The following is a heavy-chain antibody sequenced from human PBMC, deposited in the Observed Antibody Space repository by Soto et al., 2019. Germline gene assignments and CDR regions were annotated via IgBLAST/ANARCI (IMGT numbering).Heavy chain of an antibody. CDR3: ARSIVVVLKSAFDI. D-gene: IGHD2-15*01. CDR2: ISYDGSSK. Sequence: VQLVESGGGGVQPGRSLRLSCAASGFTFSSYAMNWVRQAPGKGLEWVAVISYDGSSKYFADSVKGRFTISRDNSKNTVYLLMNSLRAEDTAVYYCARSIVVVLKSAFDIWGQGTMVTVSS. V-gene: IGHV3-30-3*01. J-gene: IGHJ3*02. CDR1: GFTFSSYA.